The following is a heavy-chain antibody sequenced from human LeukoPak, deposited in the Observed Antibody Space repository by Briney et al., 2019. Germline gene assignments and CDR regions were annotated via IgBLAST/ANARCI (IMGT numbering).Heavy chain of an antibody. CDR1: GYTFTSYG. Sequence: ASVKVSCKASGYTFTSYGISWVRQAPGQGLEWMGWISAYNGNTNYAQKLQGRVTMTTDTSTSTAYMELRSLRSDDTAVYYCARVTSRFWTGYYDPFDIWGQGTMVTVSP. J-gene: IGHJ3*02. CDR3: ARVTSRFWTGYYDPFDI. V-gene: IGHV1-18*01. CDR2: ISAYNGNT. D-gene: IGHD3/OR15-3a*01.